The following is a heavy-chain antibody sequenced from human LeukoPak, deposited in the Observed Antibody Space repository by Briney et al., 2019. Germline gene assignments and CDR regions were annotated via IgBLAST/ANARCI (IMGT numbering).Heavy chain of an antibody. V-gene: IGHV4-34*01. D-gene: IGHD7-27*01. Sequence: SETLSLTCAVYGGSFSGYYWSWIRQPPGNGLEWIGEINHSGSTNYSPPLKSRLTLSVDTSQNQFSLKLNSVTAADTAVYYCARGDWGLNAFDIWGQGTMVTVSS. CDR2: INHSGST. CDR1: GGSFSGYY. CDR3: ARGDWGLNAFDI. J-gene: IGHJ3*02.